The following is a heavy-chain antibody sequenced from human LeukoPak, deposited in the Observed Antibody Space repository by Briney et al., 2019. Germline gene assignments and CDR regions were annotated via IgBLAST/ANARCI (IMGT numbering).Heavy chain of an antibody. CDR3: ARFPFTFGGVPYYFDY. CDR2: IYPGDSDT. V-gene: IGHV5-51*01. D-gene: IGHD3-16*01. CDR1: GYSFTSYW. J-gene: IGHJ4*02. Sequence: GESLKISCKGSGYSFTSYWIGWVRQMPGKGLEWMGIIYPGDSDTRYSPSFQGQVTISADKSISTHYLQWSSLKASDTAMYYCARFPFTFGGVPYYFDYWGQGTLVTVSS.